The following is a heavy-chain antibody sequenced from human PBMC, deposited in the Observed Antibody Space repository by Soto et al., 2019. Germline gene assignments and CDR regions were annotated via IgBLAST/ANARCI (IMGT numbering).Heavy chain of an antibody. J-gene: IGHJ4*02. V-gene: IGHV1-46*01. CDR2: INPSGGST. CDR1: GYTFTSYY. D-gene: IGHD6-6*01. CDR3: ARQLPRYYFDY. Sequence: QVQLVQSGAEVKKPGASVKVSCKASGYTFTSYYMHWVRQAPGQGLEWMGIINPSGGSTSYAQKYQGRVTMTRDTSTSTVYMELSSLRSEDTAVYYCARQLPRYYFDYWGQGTLVTVSS.